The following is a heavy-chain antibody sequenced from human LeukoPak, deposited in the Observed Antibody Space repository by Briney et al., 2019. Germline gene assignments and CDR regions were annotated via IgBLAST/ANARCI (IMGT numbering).Heavy chain of an antibody. CDR3: ARKGTGLGGYYYYGMDV. CDR2: IIPIFGTA. Sequence: ASVKVSCKASGGTFSSYAISWVRQAPGQGLEWMGGIIPIFGTANYAQKFQGRVTITADESTSTAYMELSGLRSEDTAVYYCARKGTGLGGYYYYGMDVWGQGTTVTVSS. D-gene: IGHD7-27*01. J-gene: IGHJ6*02. CDR1: GGTFSSYA. V-gene: IGHV1-69*13.